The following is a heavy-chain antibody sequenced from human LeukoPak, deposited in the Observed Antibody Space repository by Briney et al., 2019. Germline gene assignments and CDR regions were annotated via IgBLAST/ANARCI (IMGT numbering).Heavy chain of an antibody. V-gene: IGHV3-48*03. Sequence: GGSLRLSCAASGFTFSSYEMNWVRQAPGKGLEWVSYISSSGSTIYYADSVKGRFTISRDNAKNSLYLQMNSLRAEDTAVYYCVGGYYTAVGDYWGQGTLVTVSS. CDR2: ISSSGSTI. D-gene: IGHD3-22*01. CDR1: GFTFSSYE. J-gene: IGHJ4*02. CDR3: VGGYYTAVGDY.